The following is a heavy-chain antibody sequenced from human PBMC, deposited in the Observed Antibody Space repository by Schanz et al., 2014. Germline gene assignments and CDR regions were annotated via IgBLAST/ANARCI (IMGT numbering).Heavy chain of an antibody. Sequence: QMQLVQSGAEVKKPGASVRVSCKASGYTFTAYYMHWVRQAPGQGLEWMGRINPDSGDTSYSPDFQGRVTMTRDTSITTAYMDLSTLRSDDTAVYYCARDLERSCSSTTCFSIGDYHYYGLDVWGQGTTLTVSS. D-gene: IGHD2-2*01. J-gene: IGHJ6*02. CDR3: ARDLERSCSSTTCFSIGDYHYYGLDV. CDR2: INPDSGDT. CDR1: GYTFTAYY. V-gene: IGHV1-2*06.